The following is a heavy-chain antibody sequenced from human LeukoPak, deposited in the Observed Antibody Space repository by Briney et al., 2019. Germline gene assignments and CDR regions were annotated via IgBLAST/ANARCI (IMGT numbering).Heavy chain of an antibody. CDR1: GFSFDDYG. CDR3: ARYTSSSYGSGSDY. V-gene: IGHV3-20*04. CDR2: INWNGGST. D-gene: IGHD3-10*01. Sequence: GGSLRLSCVASGFSFDDYGMSWVRQAPGKGLEWVSGINWNGGSTGYADSVKGRFTISRDNAKNSLYLQMNSLRAEDTALYYCARYTSSSYGSGSDYWGQGTLVTVSS. J-gene: IGHJ4*02.